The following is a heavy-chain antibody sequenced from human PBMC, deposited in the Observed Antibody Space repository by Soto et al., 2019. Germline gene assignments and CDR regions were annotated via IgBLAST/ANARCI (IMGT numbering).Heavy chain of an antibody. CDR1: GFTVSSSY. CDR2: IYTGGST. J-gene: IGHJ6*02. V-gene: IGHV3-53*02. CDR3: TRDPPVKTGYGMGL. Sequence: EVQLVETGGGLIQPGGSLRLSCAASGFTVSSSYMSWVRQAPGKGLEWVSVIYTGGSTYYADSVKGRFTISRDNSKNTVYRQMNSLIAEDTGVYYGTRDPPVKTGYGMGLLVQGTTVTVSS.